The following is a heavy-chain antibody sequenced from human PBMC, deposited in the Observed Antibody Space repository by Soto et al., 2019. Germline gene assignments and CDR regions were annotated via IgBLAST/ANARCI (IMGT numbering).Heavy chain of an antibody. CDR1: GYAFTIFG. D-gene: IGHD3-16*02. CDR3: ATSPRGGVITEMGDCYYMDV. J-gene: IGHJ6*03. CDR2: TVANNGYT. Sequence: GASVKVSCKASGYAFTIFGISWVRQAPGQGLEWMGWTVANNGYTKYAQNLQGRVTLITDTSTSTAYMELRSLMYDDTAVYYCATSPRGGVITEMGDCYYMDVWGKGTTVTVSS. V-gene: IGHV1-18*01.